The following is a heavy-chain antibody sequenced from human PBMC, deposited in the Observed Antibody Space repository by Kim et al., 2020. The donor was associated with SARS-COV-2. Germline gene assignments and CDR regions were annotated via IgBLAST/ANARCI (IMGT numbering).Heavy chain of an antibody. CDR1: GFTFSNAW. J-gene: IGHJ3*02. D-gene: IGHD6-19*01. CDR3: TTENGYSSGWYDSGDAFDI. Sequence: GSLRLSCAASGFTFSNAWMSWVRQAPGKGLEWVGRIKSKTDGGTTDYAAPVKGRFTISRDDSKNTLYLQMNSLKTEDTAVYYCTTENGYSSGWYDSGDAFDIWGQGTMVTVSS. V-gene: IGHV3-15*01. CDR2: IKSKTDGGTT.